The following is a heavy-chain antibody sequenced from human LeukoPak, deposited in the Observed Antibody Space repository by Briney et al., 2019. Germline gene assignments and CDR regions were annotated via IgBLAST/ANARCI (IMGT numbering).Heavy chain of an antibody. CDR1: GFTFSSYG. V-gene: IGHV3-30*18. Sequence: PGRSLRLSCAASGFTFSSYGMHWVRQAPGKGLEWVAVISYDGSNKYYADSVKGRFTISRDNSKNTLYLQMNSLRAEDTAVYYCAKDTAMALYCYYGMDVWGQGTTVTVSS. J-gene: IGHJ6*02. CDR2: ISYDGSNK. CDR3: AKDTAMALYCYYGMDV. D-gene: IGHD5-18*01.